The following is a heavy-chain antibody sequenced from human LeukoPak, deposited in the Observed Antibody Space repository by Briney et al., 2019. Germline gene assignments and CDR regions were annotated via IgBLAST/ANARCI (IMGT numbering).Heavy chain of an antibody. V-gene: IGHV3-7*01. CDR3: ARVGYSSSSFDY. CDR1: GFTVSSNY. D-gene: IGHD6-6*01. Sequence: GGSLRLSCAASGFTVSSNYMSWVRQAPGKGLEWVANIKQDGSQKYYVDSLKGRFTISRDNAKNSLYLQMNSPRAGDTAIYYCARVGYSSSSFDYWGQGTLVTVSS. J-gene: IGHJ4*02. CDR2: IKQDGSQK.